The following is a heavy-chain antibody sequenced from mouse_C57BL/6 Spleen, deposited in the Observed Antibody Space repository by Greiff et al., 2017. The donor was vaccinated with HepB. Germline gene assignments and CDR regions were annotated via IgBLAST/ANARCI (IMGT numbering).Heavy chain of an antibody. D-gene: IGHD1-1*01. V-gene: IGHV1-82*01. CDR1: GYAFSSSW. Sequence: VQLQQSGPELVKPGASVKISCKASGYAFSSSWMNWVKQRPGKGLEWIGRIYPGDGDTNYNGKFKGKATLTADKSSSTAYMQLSSLTSEDSAVYFCAREGDYGSPFDDWGQGTTLTVYS. CDR3: AREGDYGSPFDD. J-gene: IGHJ2*01. CDR2: IYPGDGDT.